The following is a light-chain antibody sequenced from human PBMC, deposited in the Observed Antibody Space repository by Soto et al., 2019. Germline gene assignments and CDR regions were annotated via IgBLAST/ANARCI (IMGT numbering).Light chain of an antibody. Sequence: EIVMTQSPATLSVSPGERATLSCRASQSVSYNLAWYQQKPGQAPRLLIYAATTRATGIPARFSGSGSGTEFTLTISSLQSEDFGVYYCQQYNTWPPLYTFGQGTKLEIK. V-gene: IGKV3D-15*01. J-gene: IGKJ2*01. CDR2: AAT. CDR3: QQYNTWPPLYT. CDR1: QSVSYN.